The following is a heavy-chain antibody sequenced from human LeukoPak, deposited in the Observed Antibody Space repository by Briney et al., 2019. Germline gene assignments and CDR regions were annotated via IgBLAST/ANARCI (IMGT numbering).Heavy chain of an antibody. V-gene: IGHV4-59*01. CDR1: GGSISSYY. CDR3: ASGGYYDSSGYYIVQFDY. J-gene: IGHJ4*02. D-gene: IGHD3-22*01. Sequence: KPSETLSLTCTVSGGSISSYYWSWIRQPPGKGLEWIGYIYYSGSTNYSPSLKSRVTISVDTSKNQFSLKLSSVTAADTAVYYCASGGYYDSSGYYIVQFDYWGQGTLVTVSS. CDR2: IYYSGST.